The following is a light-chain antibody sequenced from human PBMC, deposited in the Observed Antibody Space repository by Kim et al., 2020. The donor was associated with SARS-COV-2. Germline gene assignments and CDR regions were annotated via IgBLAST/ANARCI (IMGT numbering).Light chain of an antibody. J-gene: IGKJ1*01. V-gene: IGKV3-20*01. Sequence: EIVLTQSPGTLSLSPGERATLSCRASQSVSSNYLARYQQKPGQAPRLLIFGASSRATGIPDRFSGSGSGTGFTLTISRLEPEDFAVYYCQQYGSSPKTFGQGTKVDIK. CDR1: QSVSSNY. CDR2: GAS. CDR3: QQYGSSPKT.